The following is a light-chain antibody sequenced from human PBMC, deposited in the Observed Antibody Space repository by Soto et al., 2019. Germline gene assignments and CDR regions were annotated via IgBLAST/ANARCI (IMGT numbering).Light chain of an antibody. Sequence: EIVMTQSPATLSVSPGERATLSCRASQSVSSNLAWYQQKPGQAPRLLIYDASARATGIPARFSGSGSGTEFTLTISSLQSEDFAVYYCQHYNHWPTFGQGTRLEMK. CDR1: QSVSSN. CDR3: QHYNHWPT. V-gene: IGKV3-15*01. J-gene: IGKJ5*01. CDR2: DAS.